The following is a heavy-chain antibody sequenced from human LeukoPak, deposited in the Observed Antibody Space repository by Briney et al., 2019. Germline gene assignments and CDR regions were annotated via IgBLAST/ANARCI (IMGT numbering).Heavy chain of an antibody. CDR2: ISYDGRQK. J-gene: IGHJ4*02. CDR1: GFTFSEYA. D-gene: IGHD2-15*01. Sequence: PGGSLRLSCAASGFTFSEYAMHWVRQAPGKGLEWVAVISYDGRQKYYGDSVKGRFTISRDNSKNTLYLQMNSLRAEDTAVYYCASIGYCSGGSCYEGDYWGQGTLVTVSS. V-gene: IGHV3-30-3*01. CDR3: ASIGYCSGGSCYEGDY.